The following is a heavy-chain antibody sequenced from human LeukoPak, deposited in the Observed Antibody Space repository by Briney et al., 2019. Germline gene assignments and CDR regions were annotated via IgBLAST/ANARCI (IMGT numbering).Heavy chain of an antibody. CDR1: GYIFTSYY. V-gene: IGHV1-46*01. J-gene: IGHJ5*02. D-gene: IGHD6-19*01. CDR3: ARDPSIAVAGTVWFDP. Sequence: ASVKVSCKTSGYIFTSYYMHWVRQAPGQGLEWMGIINPSGGTTRYAQNFQGRVIMTRDMSTTTVYMELSSLRSEDTAVYYCARDPSIAVAGTVWFDPWGQGTLVTVSS. CDR2: INPSGGTT.